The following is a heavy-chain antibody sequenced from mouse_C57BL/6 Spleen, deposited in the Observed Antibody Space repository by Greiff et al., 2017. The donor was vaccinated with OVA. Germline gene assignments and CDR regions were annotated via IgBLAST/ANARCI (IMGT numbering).Heavy chain of an antibody. Sequence: VQLQQSGAELVKPGASVKLSCTASGFNIKDYYMHWVKQRTEQGLEWIGRIDPEDGETKYAPKFQGKATLTADTSSNTAYLQLSSLTSEDTAVYYCARAGDGWYFDVWGTGTTVTVSS. J-gene: IGHJ1*03. CDR1: GFNIKDYY. CDR2: IDPEDGET. CDR3: ARAGDGWYFDV. D-gene: IGHD3-3*01. V-gene: IGHV14-2*01.